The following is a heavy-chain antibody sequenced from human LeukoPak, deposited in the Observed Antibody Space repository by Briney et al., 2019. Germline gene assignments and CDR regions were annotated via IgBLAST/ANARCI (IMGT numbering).Heavy chain of an antibody. J-gene: IGHJ6*03. CDR2: IKRDGSEK. V-gene: IGHV3-7*01. Sequence: GGSLRLSCAASGFTFSSYWMSWVRQAPGKGLEWVANIKRDGSEKYYVDSVKGRFTISRDNAKDSLYLQMNSLRAEDTAVYYCARLTVAGAHYYYYYMDVWGKGTTVTVSS. CDR1: GFTFSSYW. CDR3: ARLTVAGAHYYYYYMDV. D-gene: IGHD6-19*01.